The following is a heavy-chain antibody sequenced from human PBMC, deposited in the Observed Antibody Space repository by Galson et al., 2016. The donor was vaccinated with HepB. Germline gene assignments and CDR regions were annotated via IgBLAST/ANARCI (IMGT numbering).Heavy chain of an antibody. Sequence: SLRLSCAASGFAFSSYAMSWVRQAPGKGLEWVSAISDSGRTTYYTDSVKGRFTISRDNSRNTLPLQMNSLTAEDTAIYYCANLRGGYSGPRYYDYYNGMDVGGQGTTVTVSS. CDR1: GFAFSSYA. D-gene: IGHD5-12*01. CDR3: ANLRGGYSGPRYYDYYNGMDV. CDR2: ISDSGRTT. V-gene: IGHV3-23*01. J-gene: IGHJ6*02.